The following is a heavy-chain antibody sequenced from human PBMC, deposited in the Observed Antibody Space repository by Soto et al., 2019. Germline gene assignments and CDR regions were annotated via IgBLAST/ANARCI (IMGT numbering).Heavy chain of an antibody. D-gene: IGHD3-22*01. CDR2: IYPGDSDT. V-gene: IGHV5-51*01. Sequence: DSLKISCKGSGYSFTSYWIGWVRQMPGKGLEWMGIIYPGDSDTRYSPSFQGQVTISADKSISTAYLQWSSLKASDTAMYYCARTNYYDSSRYHSTPIYLYYYVMDVWGQGTPDTLS. CDR1: GYSFTSYW. CDR3: ARTNYYDSSRYHSTPIYLYYYVMDV. J-gene: IGHJ6*02.